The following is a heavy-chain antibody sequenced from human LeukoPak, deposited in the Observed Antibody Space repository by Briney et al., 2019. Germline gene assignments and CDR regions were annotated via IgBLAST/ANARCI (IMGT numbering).Heavy chain of an antibody. J-gene: IGHJ3*02. Sequence: GASVKVSCKASGYTFTIYGISWVRQAPGQGLEWMGWISAYNGKTNYAQKLQGRVTMTTDTSTRTAYMELRSLRSEETAVYYCARDRLLWFGEPDAFDIWGQGTMVTVSS. CDR1: GYTFTIYG. CDR3: ARDRLLWFGEPDAFDI. D-gene: IGHD3-10*01. V-gene: IGHV1-18*01. CDR2: ISAYNGKT.